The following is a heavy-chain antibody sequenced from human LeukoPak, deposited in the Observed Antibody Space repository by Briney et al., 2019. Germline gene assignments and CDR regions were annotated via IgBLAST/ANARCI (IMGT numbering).Heavy chain of an antibody. Sequence: PSGTLSLTCAVSGGSISSTNWWSWVRQPPGKGLEWIGEIYRSGTTNYKPSLKSRVTISLDKSRNPFSLKLTSVTAADSAVYYCARRSSYSTGWSSYFDYWGQGALVTVSS. J-gene: IGHJ4*02. D-gene: IGHD6-19*01. CDR2: IYRSGTT. V-gene: IGHV4-4*02. CDR3: ARRSSYSTGWSSYFDY. CDR1: GGSISSTNW.